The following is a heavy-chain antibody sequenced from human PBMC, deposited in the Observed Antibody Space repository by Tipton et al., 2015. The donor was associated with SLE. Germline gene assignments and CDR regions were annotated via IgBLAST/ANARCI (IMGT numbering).Heavy chain of an antibody. D-gene: IGHD2-15*01. CDR1: GPSISSHY. Sequence: LRLSCTVSGPSISSHYWYWIRQAPGKGLEWLGYTHNSGSTNYNPSLKSRVTISLDTSRNQLSLKLSPVTAADTAVYYCARGSVVADDYWGQGTLVTVSS. V-gene: IGHV4-59*11. CDR2: THNSGST. J-gene: IGHJ4*02. CDR3: ARGSVVADDY.